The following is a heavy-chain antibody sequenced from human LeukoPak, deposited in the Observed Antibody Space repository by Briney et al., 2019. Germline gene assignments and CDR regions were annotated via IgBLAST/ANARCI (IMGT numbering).Heavy chain of an antibody. CDR1: GFTFNSFG. J-gene: IGHJ6*02. V-gene: IGHV3-53*01. CDR3: ARNYGDENYYYYYGMDV. Sequence: GGSLRLSCAASGFTFNSFGMHWVRQAPGKGLEWVAVIYSGGSTYYADSVKGRFTISRDNSKNTLYLQMNSLRAEDTAVYYCARNYGDENYYYYYGMDVWGQGTTVTVSS. D-gene: IGHD4-17*01. CDR2: IYSGGST.